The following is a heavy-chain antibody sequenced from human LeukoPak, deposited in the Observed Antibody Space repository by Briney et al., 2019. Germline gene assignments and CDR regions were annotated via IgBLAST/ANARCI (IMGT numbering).Heavy chain of an antibody. CDR2: IYPRDGST. V-gene: IGHV1-46*01. Sequence: ASVKVSCKASGYSFTSNYIHWVRQAPGQGLEWMGMIYPRDGSTSYAQKFQGRVTVTRDTSTSTVHMELSGLRSEDTAVYYCARDQEAFDHWGQGTLVTVSS. J-gene: IGHJ4*02. CDR3: ARDQEAFDH. CDR1: GYSFTSNY.